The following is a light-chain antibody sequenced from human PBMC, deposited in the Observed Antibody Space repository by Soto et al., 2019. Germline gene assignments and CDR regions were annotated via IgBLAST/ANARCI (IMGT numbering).Light chain of an antibody. Sequence: QSVLTQPASVSGSPGQSITISCTGTSSDVGGYNFVSWYQQHPGKAPKLIIYEVSNRPSGVSNRFSGSKSGNTASLTISGLQADDEADYYCISYTSSSTDVVFGGGTKLTVL. CDR2: EVS. J-gene: IGLJ2*01. CDR1: SSDVGGYNF. CDR3: ISYTSSSTDVV. V-gene: IGLV2-14*01.